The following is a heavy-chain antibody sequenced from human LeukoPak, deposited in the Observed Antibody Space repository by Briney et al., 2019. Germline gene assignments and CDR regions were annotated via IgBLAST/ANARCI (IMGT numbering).Heavy chain of an antibody. CDR2: IKQDSTEK. D-gene: IGHD2-2*01. CDR1: GFTFSSYA. CDR3: ARDCSRISCYADY. Sequence: GGSLRLSCAASGFTFSSYAMSWVRQAPGKGLELVANIKQDSTEKYYVDSVKGRFIISRDNAKNSLYLQMNSLRAEDTAVYYCARDCSRISCYADYWGQGTLVTVSS. V-gene: IGHV3-7*04. J-gene: IGHJ4*02.